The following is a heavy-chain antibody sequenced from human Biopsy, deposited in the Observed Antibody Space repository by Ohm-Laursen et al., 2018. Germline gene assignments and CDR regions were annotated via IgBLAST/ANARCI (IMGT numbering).Heavy chain of an antibody. CDR3: ARGSNDFGGLYFPR. V-gene: IGHV4-59*11. Sequence: GTLSLTCTVSGVSFTGHYWSWIRQPPGKGLEWIGHISYTGYTSYNASLKSRVTISVDTSRNHFSLRLSSLTAADTAVYYCARGSNDFGGLYFPRWGQGTLLTVS. D-gene: IGHD4-23*01. CDR1: GVSFTGHY. J-gene: IGHJ4*02. CDR2: ISYTGYT.